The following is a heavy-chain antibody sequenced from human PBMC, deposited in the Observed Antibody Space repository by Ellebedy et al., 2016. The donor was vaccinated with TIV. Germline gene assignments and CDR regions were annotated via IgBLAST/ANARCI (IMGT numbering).Heavy chain of an antibody. Sequence: GGSLRLSCAVSGSSVNTGYMSWVRQAPGKGLDWVSLIYSGGSTDYADSVRGRFTISRDNSKNTLYLQMNSLRVDDTAVYYCAKKEAATLDDAFDIWGQGTMVTVSS. CDR3: AKKEAATLDDAFDI. D-gene: IGHD2-15*01. J-gene: IGHJ3*02. V-gene: IGHV3-53*01. CDR1: GSSVNTGY. CDR2: IYSGGST.